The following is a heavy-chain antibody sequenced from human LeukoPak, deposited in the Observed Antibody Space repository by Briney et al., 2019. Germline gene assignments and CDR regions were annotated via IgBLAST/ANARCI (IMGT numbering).Heavy chain of an antibody. Sequence: SETLSLTCTVSGGSISSYYWSWIRQPPGKGLEWIGYIYYSGSTNYNPSLKSRVTISVDTSNNQFSLKLSSVTAADTAVYYCARDRGRDGYNRHFDYWGQGTLVTVSS. CDR3: ARDRGRDGYNRHFDY. CDR1: GGSISSYY. J-gene: IGHJ4*02. CDR2: IYYSGST. D-gene: IGHD5-24*01. V-gene: IGHV4-59*01.